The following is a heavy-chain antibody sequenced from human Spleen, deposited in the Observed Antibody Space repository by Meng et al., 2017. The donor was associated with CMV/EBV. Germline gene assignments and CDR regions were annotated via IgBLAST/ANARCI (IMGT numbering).Heavy chain of an antibody. J-gene: IGHJ4*02. D-gene: IGHD2-2*01. Sequence: SVKVSCKASGGTFSSYAINWVRRAPGQGLEWMGRIIPILGIANYAQKFQGRVTITADKSTSTAYMELSSLRSDDTAVYYCARGGVVVVPAAINYDYWGQGTLVTVSS. CDR2: IIPILGIA. V-gene: IGHV1-69*04. CDR1: GGTFSSYA. CDR3: ARGGVVVVPAAINYDY.